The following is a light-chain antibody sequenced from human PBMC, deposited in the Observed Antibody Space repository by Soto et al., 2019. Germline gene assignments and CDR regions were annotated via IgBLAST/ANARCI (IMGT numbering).Light chain of an antibody. Sequence: QPASVSGSPGQSITISCTGTSSDVGGYNYVSWYQQHPGKAPKLMIYDVSNRPSGVSNRFSGSKSGNTASLTISGLQAEDEADYYCSSYTGSSTPLFFGGGTKLTVL. CDR2: DVS. CDR3: SSYTGSSTPLF. CDR1: SSDVGGYNY. V-gene: IGLV2-14*01. J-gene: IGLJ2*01.